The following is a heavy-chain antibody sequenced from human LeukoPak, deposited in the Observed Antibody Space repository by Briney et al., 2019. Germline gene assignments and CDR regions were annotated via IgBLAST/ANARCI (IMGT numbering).Heavy chain of an antibody. CDR3: ARDSSPRTAYYYYGMDV. V-gene: IGHV3-11*01. D-gene: IGHD2-21*02. CDR1: GFTFSDYY. Sequence: GGSLRLSCAASGFTFSDYYMSWIRQAPGKGLEWVSYISSSGSTIYYADSVKGRFTISRDNAKNSLYLQMNSLRAEGTAVYYCARDSSPRTAYYYYGMDVWGQGTTVTVSS. CDR2: ISSSGSTI. J-gene: IGHJ6*02.